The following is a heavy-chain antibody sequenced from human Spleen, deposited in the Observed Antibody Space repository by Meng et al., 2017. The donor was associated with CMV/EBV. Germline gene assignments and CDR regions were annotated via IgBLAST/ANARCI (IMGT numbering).Heavy chain of an antibody. J-gene: IGHJ6*02. CDR1: GGTFSSYA. Sequence: SVKVSCKASGGTFSSYAISWVRQAPGQGLEWMGGIIPTLGITEYAQNFQGRVTITADKSTSTASMELSSLRTEDTDVYYCARDRDWSGYYTYYYHGMDVWGQGTTVTVSS. CDR2: IIPTLGIT. D-gene: IGHD3-3*01. CDR3: ARDRDWSGYYTYYYHGMDV. V-gene: IGHV1-69*10.